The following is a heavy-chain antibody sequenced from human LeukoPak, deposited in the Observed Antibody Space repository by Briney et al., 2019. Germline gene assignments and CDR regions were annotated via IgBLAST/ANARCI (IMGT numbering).Heavy chain of an antibody. CDR1: GYILTDYY. J-gene: IGHJ3*02. CDR2: INPNSGGT. Sequence: ASVKVSCKASGYILTDYYMHWVRQAPGQGLEWMGWINPNSGGTNYAQKFQGRVTMTRDTSISTAYMELSRLRSDDTAVYYCARDPPLRFLEWLAFDIWGQGTMVTVSS. V-gene: IGHV1-2*02. CDR3: ARDPPLRFLEWLAFDI. D-gene: IGHD3-3*01.